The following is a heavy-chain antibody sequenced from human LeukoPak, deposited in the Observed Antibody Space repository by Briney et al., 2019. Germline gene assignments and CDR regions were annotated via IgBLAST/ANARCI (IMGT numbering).Heavy chain of an antibody. J-gene: IGHJ4*02. CDR1: GFTFSSYA. Sequence: QSGRSLRLSCAASGFTFSSYAMSWVRQAPGKGLEWVSAISGSVGSTYYADSVKGRFTISRDNSKNTLYLQMNSLRAEDTAVYYCAREPGSGLDYWGQGTLVTVSS. V-gene: IGHV3-23*01. CDR3: AREPGSGLDY. D-gene: IGHD3-10*01. CDR2: ISGSVGST.